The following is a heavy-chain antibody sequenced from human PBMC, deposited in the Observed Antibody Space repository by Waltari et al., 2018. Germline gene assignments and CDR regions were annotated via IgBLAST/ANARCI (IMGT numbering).Heavy chain of an antibody. CDR3: ARDKGCSGDSCSSFVYYYGMDV. CDR1: GFTFNTYG. J-gene: IGHJ6*02. CDR2: MLFDGSKK. V-gene: IGHV3-33*01. Sequence: QVQVVDSGGGVVQPGRSLRLSCAASGFTFNTYGMHWVRQAPGKGLEWVAAMLFDGSKKNYADSVKGRFTVSRDNSRNIVYLQMDSLRAEDTAVYYCARDKGCSGDSCSSFVYYYGMDVWGQGTTVTVSS. D-gene: IGHD2-15*01.